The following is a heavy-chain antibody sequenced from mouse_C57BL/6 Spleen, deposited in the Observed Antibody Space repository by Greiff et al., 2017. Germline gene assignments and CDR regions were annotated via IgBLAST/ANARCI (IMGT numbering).Heavy chain of an antibody. D-gene: IGHD1-1*01. V-gene: IGHV1-50*01. J-gene: IGHJ2*01. CDR3: ASSGTVYYFDY. Sequence: QVQLKQSGAELVKPGASVKLSCKASGYTFTSYWMQWVKQRPGQGLEWIGEIDPPDSYTNYNQKFKGKDTLTVDTSSSTAYMQLSSLTSEDSAVYYCASSGTVYYFDYWGQGTTLTVSS. CDR2: IDPPDSYT. CDR1: GYTFTSYW.